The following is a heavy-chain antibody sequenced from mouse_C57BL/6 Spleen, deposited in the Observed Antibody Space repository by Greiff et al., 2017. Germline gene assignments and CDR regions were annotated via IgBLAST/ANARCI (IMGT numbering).Heavy chain of an antibody. CDR2: INPGSGGT. Sequence: QVQLKQSGAELVRPGTSVKVSCKASGYAFTNYLIEWVKQRPGQGLEWIGVINPGSGGTNYNEKFKGKATLTADKSSSTAYMQLSSLTSEDSAVYFWARRATVVPFDYWGKGTTLTVSS. CDR3: ARRATVVPFDY. CDR1: GYAFTNYL. V-gene: IGHV1-54*01. J-gene: IGHJ2*01. D-gene: IGHD1-1*01.